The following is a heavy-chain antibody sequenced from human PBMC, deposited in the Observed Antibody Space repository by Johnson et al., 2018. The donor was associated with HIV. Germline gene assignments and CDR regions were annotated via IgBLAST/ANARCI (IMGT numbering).Heavy chain of an antibody. CDR3: ATRDPTYRPGAFDL. CDR2: IRYDGSNK. Sequence: VQLVESGGGVVQPGGSLRLSCAASGFTFSSYGMHWVRQAPGKGLEWVAFIRYDGSNKYYADPVKGRFPISRDNSKHTLYLQMNSLRAEDTAVYYCATRDPTYRPGAFDLWGQGTMVTVSS. D-gene: IGHD1-14*01. J-gene: IGHJ3*01. CDR1: GFTFSSYG. V-gene: IGHV3-30*02.